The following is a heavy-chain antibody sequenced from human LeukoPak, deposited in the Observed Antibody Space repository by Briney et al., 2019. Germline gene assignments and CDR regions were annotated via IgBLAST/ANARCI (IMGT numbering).Heavy chain of an antibody. V-gene: IGHV3-30*03. Sequence: GGSLRLSCAASGFTFSSYGMHWVRQAPGKGLEWVAVISYDGSNKYYADSVKGRFTISRDNSKNTLYLQKNSLRAEDTAVYSCTHYVGGGFDYWGQGTLVTVSS. CDR1: GFTFSSYG. CDR2: ISYDGSNK. J-gene: IGHJ4*02. CDR3: THYVGGGFDY. D-gene: IGHD3-16*01.